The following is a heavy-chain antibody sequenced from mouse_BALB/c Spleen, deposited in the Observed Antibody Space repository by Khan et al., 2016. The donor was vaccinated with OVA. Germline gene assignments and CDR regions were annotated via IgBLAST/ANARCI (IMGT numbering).Heavy chain of an antibody. CDR3: VREASSWDCSFPY. V-gene: IGHV1S136*01. J-gene: IGHJ3*01. Sequence: VQLQQSGPELVEPGASVKMSCKASGYTFTNYVIHWVKQKPGQGLEWIGYINPDNADTRYNEKFKGKATLNSDISSTSAYMELHSLNSEDSAVSYCVREASSWDCSFPYWGQGTLVTVSA. CDR2: INPDNADT. CDR1: GYTFTNYV. D-gene: IGHD4-1*01.